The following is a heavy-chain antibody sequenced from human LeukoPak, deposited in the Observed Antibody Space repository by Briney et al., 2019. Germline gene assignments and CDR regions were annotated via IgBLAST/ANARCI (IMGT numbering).Heavy chain of an antibody. Sequence: GASVKVSCKASGYTFSSYGVSWVRQAPGQGLEWMGWISAYNGNTNYAQKVQGRVTMATDTSTSTAYMDLRSLRSADTAVYYCARTIDYGDSEVLDYWGQGTLVTVSS. D-gene: IGHD4-17*01. CDR2: ISAYNGNT. CDR1: GYTFSSYG. J-gene: IGHJ4*02. CDR3: ARTIDYGDSEVLDY. V-gene: IGHV1-18*01.